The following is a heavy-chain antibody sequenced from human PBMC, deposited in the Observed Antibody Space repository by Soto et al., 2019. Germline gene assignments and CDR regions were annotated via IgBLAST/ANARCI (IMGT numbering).Heavy chain of an antibody. CDR3: AGEGVIVVEGGYYFDY. V-gene: IGHV3-33*01. D-gene: IGHD3-22*01. Sequence: QVQLVESGGGVVQPGRSLRLSCAASGFTFSSYGMHWVRQAPGKGLEWVAVIWYDGSNKYYADSVKGRFTISRDNSKNTLYMEMNSLRAEVTAVYYCAGEGVIVVEGGYYFDYWGQGTLVTVSS. CDR1: GFTFSSYG. CDR2: IWYDGSNK. J-gene: IGHJ4*02.